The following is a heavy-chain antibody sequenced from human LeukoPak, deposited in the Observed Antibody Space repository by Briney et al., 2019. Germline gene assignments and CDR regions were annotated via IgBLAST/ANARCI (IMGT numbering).Heavy chain of an antibody. D-gene: IGHD2-2*02. V-gene: IGHV3-30*04. J-gene: IGHJ4*02. CDR3: ARGYCASSSCYNDY. CDR1: GFTFSSYA. CDR2: MSFDVNNK. Sequence: PGRSLRLSCVTSGFTFSSYAFHWVRQAPGKGLEWVAAMSFDVNNKYYADSVRGRFTISGDNSKNTLYLQMNSLGAEDTAVYSCARGYCASSSCYNDYWGQGTLVTVSS.